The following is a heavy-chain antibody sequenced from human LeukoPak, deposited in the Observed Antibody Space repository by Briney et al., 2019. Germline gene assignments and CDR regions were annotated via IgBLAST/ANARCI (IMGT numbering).Heavy chain of an antibody. D-gene: IGHD2-2*01. CDR3: ARGRTGAAALDF. Sequence: SETLSLTCAVYGVSFSSHYWTWIRQPPGKGLEWIGDSTHSGSTNYNPSLKSRVTISVDASKNQFSLRLTSVTAADTAVYHCARGRTGAAALDFWGPGTLVTVSP. J-gene: IGHJ4*02. CDR2: STHSGST. V-gene: IGHV4-34*01. CDR1: GVSFSSHY.